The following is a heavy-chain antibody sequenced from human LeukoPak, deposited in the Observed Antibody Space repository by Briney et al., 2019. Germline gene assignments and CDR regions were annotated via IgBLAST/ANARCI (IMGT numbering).Heavy chain of an antibody. CDR3: ARGFNWFDP. J-gene: IGHJ5*02. CDR2: IYYSGKA. Sequence: SETLSLTCTVSGGSISSYYWSWIRQAPGKGLECIAYIYYSGKANYNPSLKSQVTMSVDTSKNQISLKLTSVTAADTAVYYCARGFNWFDPWGQGTLVTVSS. V-gene: IGHV4-59*01. CDR1: GGSISSYY.